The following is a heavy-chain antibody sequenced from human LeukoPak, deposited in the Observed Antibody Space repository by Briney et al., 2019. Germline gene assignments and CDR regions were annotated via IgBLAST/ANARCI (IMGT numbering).Heavy chain of an antibody. V-gene: IGHV4-4*02. CDR1: GDSISANHW. Sequence: SGTLSLTCAVFGDSISANHWWSWVRQPPGKGLEWIGEIYHTGNTNYNPSLRSRISISVDTSKNQFSLKLSSVTAADTAVYYCARGRYAFDIWGQGTMVTVSS. J-gene: IGHJ3*02. D-gene: IGHD3-3*01. CDR3: ARGRYAFDI. CDR2: IYHTGNT.